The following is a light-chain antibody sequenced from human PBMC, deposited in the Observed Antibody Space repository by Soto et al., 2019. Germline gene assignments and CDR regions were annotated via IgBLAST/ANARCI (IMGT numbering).Light chain of an antibody. CDR1: SSNIGAGYD. J-gene: IGLJ2*01. CDR2: GDS. V-gene: IGLV1-40*01. Sequence: QSVLTQPASVSGAPGQRVTISCTGSSSNIGAGYDVHWYQQLPGTAPKLLIYGDSNRPSGVPDRFSGSKSGTSASLAITGVQAEEEGDYYCQSYDSSLSASVFGGGTKLTVL. CDR3: QSYDSSLSASV.